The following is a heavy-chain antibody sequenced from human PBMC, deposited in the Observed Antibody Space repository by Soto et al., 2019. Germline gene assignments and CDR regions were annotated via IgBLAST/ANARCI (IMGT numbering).Heavy chain of an antibody. CDR3: ARQTTIFGVVITENWFDP. CDR2: IYPGDSDT. D-gene: IGHD3-3*01. V-gene: IGHV5-51*01. CDR1: GYSFTSYW. J-gene: IGHJ5*02. Sequence: GESLKISCRGSGYSFTSYWIGWVRQMPGKGLEWMGIIYPGDSDTRYSPSFQGQVTISADKSISTAYLQWSSLKASDTAMYYCARQTTIFGVVITENWFDPWGQGTLVTVSS.